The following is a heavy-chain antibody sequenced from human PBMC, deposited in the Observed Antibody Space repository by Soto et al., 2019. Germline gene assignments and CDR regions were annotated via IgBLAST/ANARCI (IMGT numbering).Heavy chain of an antibody. Sequence: ASVKVSCKASGYTFTGYYMHWVRQAPGQGLEWMGWINPNSGGTNYAQKFQGRVTMTRDTSISTAYMELSRLRSDDTAVYYCARDTSQWDNSGWFVYYGMDVWGQGTTVTVSS. CDR2: INPNSGGT. CDR1: GYTFTGYY. CDR3: ARDTSQWDNSGWFVYYGMDV. V-gene: IGHV1-2*02. J-gene: IGHJ6*02. D-gene: IGHD6-19*01.